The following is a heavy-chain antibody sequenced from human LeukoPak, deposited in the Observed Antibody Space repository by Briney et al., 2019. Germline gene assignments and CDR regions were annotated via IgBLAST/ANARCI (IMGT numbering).Heavy chain of an antibody. CDR1: GVSFSSGDYY. CDR2: IYHNGNT. Sequence: PSETLSLTCIVSGVSFSSGDYYWSWIRQSPGKGLEWIGYIYHNGNTHYNPSVKSRVMMSVDRSKKQFSLNLNSVTAADTAVYYCARGRIAAAGVLGYPAAGRGPKGLWFDYWGQGTLVTVSS. V-gene: IGHV4-30-2*06. J-gene: IGHJ4*02. D-gene: IGHD6-13*01. CDR3: ARGRIAAAGVLGYPAAGRGPKGLWFDY.